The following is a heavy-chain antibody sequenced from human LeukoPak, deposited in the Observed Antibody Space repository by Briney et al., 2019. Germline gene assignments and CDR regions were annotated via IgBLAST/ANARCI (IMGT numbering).Heavy chain of an antibody. CDR3: AELGITMIGGV. V-gene: IGHV3-48*03. CDR2: INPSGSTI. Sequence: GGSLRLSCAASGFIFSNYEMNWVRQAPGKGLEWVSYINPSGSTIYYADSVKGRFTISRDNAKNSLYLQMNSLRAEDTAVYYCAELGITMIGGVWGKGTTVTISS. CDR1: GFIFSNYE. D-gene: IGHD3-10*02. J-gene: IGHJ6*04.